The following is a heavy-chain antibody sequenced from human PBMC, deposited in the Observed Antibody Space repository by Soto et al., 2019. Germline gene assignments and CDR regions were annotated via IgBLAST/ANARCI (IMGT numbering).Heavy chain of an antibody. CDR1: VFSLTTTVVG. Sequence: QISLKESGPALVKPTQTLTLTCSFSVFSLTTTVVGVGWIRQPPGKALEWLALIYWDDDERYNPSLKNRLTITKDTSKNLVVLTMTNVDPVDTATYYCALCIAARPFDSWGQGTLVTVSS. CDR3: ALCIAARPFDS. J-gene: IGHJ4*02. D-gene: IGHD6-6*01. CDR2: IYWDDDE. V-gene: IGHV2-5*02.